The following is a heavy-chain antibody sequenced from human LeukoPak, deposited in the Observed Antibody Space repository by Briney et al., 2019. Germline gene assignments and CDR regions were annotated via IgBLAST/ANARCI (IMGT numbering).Heavy chain of an antibody. D-gene: IGHD2-15*01. CDR1: GGSFSGYY. J-gene: IGHJ4*02. CDR3: ARRGSSGGDFDY. CDR2: INHSGST. V-gene: IGHV4-34*01. Sequence: PSETLSLTCAVYGGSFSGYYWSWIRQPPGKGLEWIGEINHSGSTNYNPSLKSRVTISVDTSKNQFSLKLSSVTAADTAVYYCARRGSSGGDFDYWGQGTLVTVSS.